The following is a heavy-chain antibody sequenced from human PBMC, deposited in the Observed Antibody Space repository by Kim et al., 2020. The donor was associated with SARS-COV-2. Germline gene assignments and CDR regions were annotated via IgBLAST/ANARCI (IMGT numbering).Heavy chain of an antibody. V-gene: IGHV4-39*01. D-gene: IGHD6-19*01. Sequence: SETLSLTCTVSGGSISSSSYYWGWIRQPPGKGLEWIGSISYSGCTYHNLSLKSRVIISVDMSKNQFSLKLTSVTAADTAVYYCGRLSRPVAGPLDCWGQGTLVTVSS. CDR3: GRLSRPVAGPLDC. CDR1: GGSISSSSYY. J-gene: IGHJ4*02. CDR2: ISYSGCT.